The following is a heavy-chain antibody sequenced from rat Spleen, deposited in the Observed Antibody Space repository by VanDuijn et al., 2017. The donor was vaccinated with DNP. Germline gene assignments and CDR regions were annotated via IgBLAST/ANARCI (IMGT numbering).Heavy chain of an antibody. J-gene: IGHJ2*01. CDR2: ISPSGGNT. Sequence: EVQLVESGGGLVQPGRSLKLSCTASGFTFSNYDMAWVRQAPTKGLEWVASISPSGGNTYYRDSVKGRFTISRDNAENTVYLQMNSLRSEDTATYYCAKEPLFDYWGQGVMVTVSS. D-gene: IGHD3-4*01. CDR3: AKEPLFDY. V-gene: IGHV5S13*01. CDR1: GFTFSNYD.